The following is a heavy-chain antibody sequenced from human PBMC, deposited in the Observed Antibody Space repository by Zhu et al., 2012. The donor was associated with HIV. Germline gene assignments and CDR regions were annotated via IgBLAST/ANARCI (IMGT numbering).Heavy chain of an antibody. CDR1: GYSISSGYY. CDR2: IYHSGST. D-gene: IGHD2-15*01. V-gene: IGHV4-38-2*01. J-gene: IGHJ4*02. CDR3: ASGGGGYCSGGSCYPFDY. Sequence: QVQLQESGPGLVKPSETLSLTCAVSGYSISSGYYWGWIRQPPGKGLEWIGNIYHSGSTNYNPSLKSRVTISVDTSKNQFSLKLSSVTAADTAVYYCASGGGGYCSGGSCYPFDYWGQGPWSRLL.